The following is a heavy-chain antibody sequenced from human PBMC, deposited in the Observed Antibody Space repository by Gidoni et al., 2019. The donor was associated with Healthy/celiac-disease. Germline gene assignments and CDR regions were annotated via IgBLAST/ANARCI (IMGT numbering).Heavy chain of an antibody. V-gene: IGHV4-30-2*01. CDR2: IYHSGST. Sequence: QLQLQESGSGLVKPSQTLSLTCAVSGGSIRSGGYSWRWIRQPPGKGLEWIGYIYHSGSTYYNPSLKSRVTISVDRSKNQFSLKLSAVTAADTAVYYCARTPRRSYYYDRSGRPNWYFDLWGRGTLVTVSS. J-gene: IGHJ2*01. CDR1: GGSIRSGGYS. D-gene: IGHD3-22*01. CDR3: ARTPRRSYYYDRSGRPNWYFDL.